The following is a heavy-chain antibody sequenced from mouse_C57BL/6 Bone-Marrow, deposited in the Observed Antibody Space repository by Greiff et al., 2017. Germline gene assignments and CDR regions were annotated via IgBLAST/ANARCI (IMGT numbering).Heavy chain of an antibody. CDR2: ISSGSSTI. CDR1: GFTFSDYG. D-gene: IGHD1-1*01. V-gene: IGHV5-17*01. J-gene: IGHJ3*01. CDR3: ARRHGSSFFAY. Sequence: EVMLVESGGGLVKPGGSLKLSCAASGFTFSDYGMHWVRQAPEKGLEWVAYISSGSSTIYYADTVKGRFTISRDNAKNTLFLQMTSLRSEDTAMYYCARRHGSSFFAYWGQGTLVTVSA.